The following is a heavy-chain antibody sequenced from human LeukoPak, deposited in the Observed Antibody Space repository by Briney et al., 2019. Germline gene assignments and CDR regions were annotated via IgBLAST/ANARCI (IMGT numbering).Heavy chain of an antibody. CDR1: GYTFTSYG. V-gene: IGHV1-18*01. J-gene: IGHJ4*02. Sequence: ASVKVSCKASGYTFTSYGISWVRQAPGQGLEWMGWISAYNGNTNYAQKLLGRVTMTTDTSTSTAYMELRSLRSDDTAVYYCARAPVTDSSGYLDYWGQGTLVTVSS. CDR2: ISAYNGNT. CDR3: ARAPVTDSSGYLDY. D-gene: IGHD3-22*01.